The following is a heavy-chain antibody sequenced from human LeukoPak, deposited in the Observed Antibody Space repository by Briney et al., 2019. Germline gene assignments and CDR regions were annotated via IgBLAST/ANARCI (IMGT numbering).Heavy chain of an antibody. CDR1: GGSVSSGSYY. D-gene: IGHD3-10*01. V-gene: IGHV4-61*01. CDR3: ARGRFYYYGSGSYSRTFDP. J-gene: IGHJ5*02. Sequence: SETLSLTCTVSGGSVSSGSYYWSWIRQPPGKGLEWIGEINHSGSTNYNPSLKGRVTISVDTSKNQFSLKLSSVTAADTAVYYCARGRFYYYGSGSYSRTFDPWGQGTLVTVSS. CDR2: INHSGST.